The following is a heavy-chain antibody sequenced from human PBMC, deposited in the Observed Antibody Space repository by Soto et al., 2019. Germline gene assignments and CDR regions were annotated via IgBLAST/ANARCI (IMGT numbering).Heavy chain of an antibody. D-gene: IGHD3-3*01. J-gene: IGHJ4*02. CDR3: ARDKRDLRFLEWSYYFDY. V-gene: IGHV3-30-3*01. CDR1: GFTFSSCA. Sequence: GGSLRLSCAASGFTFSSCAMHWFRQAPGKGLEWVALISYDGSNKYYADSVKGRFTISRDNSKNTLYLQMNSLRAEDTAVYYCARDKRDLRFLEWSYYFDYWGQGT. CDR2: ISYDGSNK.